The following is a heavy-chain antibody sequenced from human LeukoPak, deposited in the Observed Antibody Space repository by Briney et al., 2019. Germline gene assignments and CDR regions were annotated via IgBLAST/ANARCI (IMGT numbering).Heavy chain of an antibody. V-gene: IGHV4-39*01. Sequence: SETLSLTCTVSGGSISSSSYYGGWIRQPPGKGLEWIGSIYYSGSTYYNPSLKSRVTISIDTSKNQFSLKLSSVTAADTAVYYCARHSNLSHYDILTGYLDWGQGTLVTVSS. CDR1: GGSISSSSYY. J-gene: IGHJ4*02. CDR3: ARHSNLSHYDILTGYLD. CDR2: IYYSGST. D-gene: IGHD3-9*01.